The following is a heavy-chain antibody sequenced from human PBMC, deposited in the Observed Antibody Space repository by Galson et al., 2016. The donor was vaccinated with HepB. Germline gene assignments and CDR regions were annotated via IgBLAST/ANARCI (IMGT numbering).Heavy chain of an antibody. CDR2: ISYYYVQE. Sequence: SLRLSCAASGFTFSDHAMYWVRQPPGKGLEWVALISYYYVQEFYADSVKGRFTISRDNAKNSLYLQMDSLRAEDTAVYYCARERGVRYCGQGTLVTVSS. J-gene: IGHJ4*02. CDR1: GFTFSDHA. D-gene: IGHD3-10*01. V-gene: IGHV3-30*07. CDR3: ARERGVRY.